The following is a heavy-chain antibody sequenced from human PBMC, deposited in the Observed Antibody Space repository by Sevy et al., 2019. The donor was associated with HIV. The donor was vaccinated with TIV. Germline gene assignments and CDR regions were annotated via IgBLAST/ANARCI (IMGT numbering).Heavy chain of an antibody. V-gene: IGHV3-30*02. CDR2: IQFDGSSQ. CDR1: GFDVSNNY. Sequence: GGSLRLSCAASGFDVSNNYMSWVRQAPGKGLEWVTFIQFDGSSQYYAESVKGRFTILRDNTKNTLYLQMNSLRRDDTAVYYCAKNTAAVGVGGFDYWGQGALVTVSS. J-gene: IGHJ4*02. D-gene: IGHD2-8*02. CDR3: AKNTAAVGVGGFDY.